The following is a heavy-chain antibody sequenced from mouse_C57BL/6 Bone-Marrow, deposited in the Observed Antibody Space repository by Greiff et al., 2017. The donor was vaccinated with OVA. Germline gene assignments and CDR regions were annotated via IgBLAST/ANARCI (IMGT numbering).Heavy chain of an antibody. D-gene: IGHD1-1*01. V-gene: IGHV5-17*01. CDR2: ISSGSSTI. CDR1: GFTFSDYG. Sequence: EVKVVESGGGLVKPGGSLKLSCAASGFTFSDYGMHWVRQAPEKGLEWVAYISSGSSTIYYADTVKGRFTISRDNAKNTLFLQMTSLRSEDTAMYYCAMTTVVSYWYFDVWGTGTTVTVSS. CDR3: AMTTVVSYWYFDV. J-gene: IGHJ1*03.